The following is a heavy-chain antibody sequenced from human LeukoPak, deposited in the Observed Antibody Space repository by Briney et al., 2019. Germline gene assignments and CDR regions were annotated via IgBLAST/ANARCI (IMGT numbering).Heavy chain of an antibody. Sequence: ASVKVSCKASGYTFTGYYMHWVRQAPGQGLEWMGWINPNSGGTNYAQKFQGRVTMTRDTSISTAYMELSRLRSDDTAVYSCARAYRYCSTTSCYGYFQGWGQGTLVTVSS. D-gene: IGHD2-2*01. CDR2: INPNSGGT. CDR1: GYTFTGYY. J-gene: IGHJ1*01. CDR3: ARAYRYCSTTSCYGYFQG. V-gene: IGHV1-2*02.